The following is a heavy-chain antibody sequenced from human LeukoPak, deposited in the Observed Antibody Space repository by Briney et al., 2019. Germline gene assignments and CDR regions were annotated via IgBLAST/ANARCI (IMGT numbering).Heavy chain of an antibody. CDR2: IYYSGSI. Sequence: SETLSLTCAVSGYSISSSNWWGWIRQPPGKGLEWIGYIYYSGSIYYNPSLKSRVTMSVDTSKNQFSLKLSSVTAVDTAVYYCARVTMIRGATIDYWGQGTLVTVSS. CDR3: ARVTMIRGATIDY. J-gene: IGHJ4*02. V-gene: IGHV4-28*05. D-gene: IGHD3-10*01. CDR1: GYSISSSNW.